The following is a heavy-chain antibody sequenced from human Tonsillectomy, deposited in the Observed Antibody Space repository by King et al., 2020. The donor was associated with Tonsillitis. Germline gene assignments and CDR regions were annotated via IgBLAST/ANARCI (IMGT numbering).Heavy chain of an antibody. V-gene: IGHV5-51*01. J-gene: IGHJ4*02. D-gene: IGHD6-13*01. Sequence: VQLVESGEEVKKPGESLKISCQGSGYNFARHWIGWVRQMPGKGLEWMGVIYPVDSDTKYSPSFQGQVSVSVDKSISTAYLQWRSLEATDTAMYYCARQARLSSRWERVDDWGQGTLVTVSS. CDR1: GYNFARHW. CDR3: ARQARLSSRWERVDD. CDR2: IYPVDSDT.